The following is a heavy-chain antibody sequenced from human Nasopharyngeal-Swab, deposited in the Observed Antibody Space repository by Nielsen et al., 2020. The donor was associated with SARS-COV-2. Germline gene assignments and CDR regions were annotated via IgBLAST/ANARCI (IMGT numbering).Heavy chain of an antibody. D-gene: IGHD6-6*01. CDR3: ARDLSLYSSSPSNGMDV. CDR2: IYSGGST. J-gene: IGHJ6*02. Sequence: GESLKISCAASGFTISSHYMSWARQAPGKGLEWVSVIYSGGSTFYADSVEGRFTISRHNSKNTLYLQMNSLRPEDTAIYYCARDLSLYSSSPSNGMDVWGQGTTVTVSS. V-gene: IGHV3-53*04. CDR1: GFTISSHY.